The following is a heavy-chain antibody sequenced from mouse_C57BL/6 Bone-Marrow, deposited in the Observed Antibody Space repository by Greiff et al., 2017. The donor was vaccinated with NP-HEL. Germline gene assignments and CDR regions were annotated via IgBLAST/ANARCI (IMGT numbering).Heavy chain of an antibody. V-gene: IGHV1-15*01. J-gene: IGHJ1*03. D-gene: IGHD2-2*01. CDR3: TRRYYGYDEYFDV. CDR1: GYTFTDYE. CDR2: IDPETGGT. Sequence: VQLQQSGAELVRPGASVTLSCKASGYTFTDYEMHWVKQTPVHGLEWIGAIDPETGGTAYNQKFKGKAILTADKSSSTAYMELRSLTSEDSAVYYCTRRYYGYDEYFDVWGTGTTLTVSS.